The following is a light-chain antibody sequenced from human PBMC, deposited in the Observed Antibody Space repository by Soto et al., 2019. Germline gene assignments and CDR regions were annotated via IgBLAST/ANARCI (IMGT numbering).Light chain of an antibody. CDR1: QSVSSSY. Sequence: EIGLTPSPGPLSLSPGGRATLSCRASQSVSSSYLAWYQQKPGQAPRLLIYGASSRATGIPDRFSGSGSGTDFTLTISRLEPEDFAVYYCQQYGSSPPTFGQGTKV. CDR2: GAS. V-gene: IGKV3-20*01. J-gene: IGKJ1*01. CDR3: QQYGSSPPT.